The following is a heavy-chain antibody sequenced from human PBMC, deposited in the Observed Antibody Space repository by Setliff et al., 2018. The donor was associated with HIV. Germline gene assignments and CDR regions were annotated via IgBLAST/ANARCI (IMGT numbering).Heavy chain of an antibody. CDR2: INAGDGNT. V-gene: IGHV1-3*01. Sequence: GSVKVSCKASGYTFTSYNMHWVRQVPGPRLEWMGWINAGDGNTKYSQNIQGRVSITRDTSATTVYMELSRLRSEDTAVYYCARYGAFVWGTYRYQGFDHWGQGTLVTVTS. CDR3: ARYGAFVWGTYRYQGFDH. CDR1: GYTFTSYN. D-gene: IGHD3-16*02. J-gene: IGHJ4*02.